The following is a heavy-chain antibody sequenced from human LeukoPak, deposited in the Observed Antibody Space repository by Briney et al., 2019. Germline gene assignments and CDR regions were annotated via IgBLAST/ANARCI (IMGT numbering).Heavy chain of an antibody. D-gene: IGHD3-10*01. CDR2: IYPGDSDT. Sequence: ESLKISCKGSGYSFTSYWTGWVRQMPGKGLEWMGIIYPGDSDTRYSPSFQGEVTISADKSISTAYLQWSSLKASDTARYYCARHGGSGSYYHPFDYWGQGTLVTVSS. V-gene: IGHV5-51*01. CDR3: ARHGGSGSYYHPFDY. CDR1: GYSFTSYW. J-gene: IGHJ4*02.